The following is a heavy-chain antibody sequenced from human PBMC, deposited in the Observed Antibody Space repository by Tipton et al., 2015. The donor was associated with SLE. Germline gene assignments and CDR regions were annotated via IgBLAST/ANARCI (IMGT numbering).Heavy chain of an antibody. J-gene: IGHJ4*02. Sequence: TLSLTCAVYGGSFSGYYWSWIRQPPGKGLEWIGEINHSGSTNYNPSLKSRVTISVDTSKNQFSLKLSSVAAADTAVYYCARGKYWGQGTLVTVSS. V-gene: IGHV4-34*01. CDR1: GGSFSGYY. CDR3: ARGKY. CDR2: INHSGST.